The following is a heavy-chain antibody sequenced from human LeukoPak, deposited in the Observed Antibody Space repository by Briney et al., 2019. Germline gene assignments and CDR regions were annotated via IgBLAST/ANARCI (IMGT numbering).Heavy chain of an antibody. V-gene: IGHV4-39*01. J-gene: IGHJ4*02. CDR1: GASISGSSYY. CDR3: ASITMVREGY. Sequence: SETLSLTCAVSGASISGSSYYWGWIRQPPGKGLEWIGSIYYSGSTNYNPSLKSRVTISVDTSKNQFSLKLRSVTAADTAVYYCASITMVREGYWGQGTLVTVSS. D-gene: IGHD3-10*01. CDR2: IYYSGST.